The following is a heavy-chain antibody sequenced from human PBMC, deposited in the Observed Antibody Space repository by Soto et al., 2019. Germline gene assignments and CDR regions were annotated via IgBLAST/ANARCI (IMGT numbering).Heavy chain of an antibody. CDR1: GYTFPSYV. Sequence: QAQLMQSGAEVKKPGASVKVSCEASGYTFPSYVIHWVRQTPGQRLEWMGWIHAGNVYAEYSQKFQGRVTITRDTSARTVYLELSSLTSEDTAVYYCARSSGGVYGIIIEGTNWFAPWGQGTLVTVSS. CDR2: IHAGNVYA. CDR3: ARSSGGVYGIIIEGTNWFAP. D-gene: IGHD3-16*01. J-gene: IGHJ5*02. V-gene: IGHV1-3*01.